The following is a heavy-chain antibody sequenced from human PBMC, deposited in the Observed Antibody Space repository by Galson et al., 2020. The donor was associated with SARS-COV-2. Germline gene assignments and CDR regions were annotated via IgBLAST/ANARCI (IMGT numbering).Heavy chain of an antibody. CDR3: TRDLAVVSIVVIDGRDDALDV. Sequence: GGSLRLSCVASGIIFSNCGMHWVRQAPGKGLEWLAAIWYDGSTSYYADSVMGRFTISRDNSKNTLYLQMNSLRAEDTATYFCTRDLAVVSIVVIDGRDDALDVWGPGTMVTVSS. V-gene: IGHV3-33*01. J-gene: IGHJ3*01. CDR1: GIIFSNCG. D-gene: IGHD2-15*01. CDR2: IWYDGSTS.